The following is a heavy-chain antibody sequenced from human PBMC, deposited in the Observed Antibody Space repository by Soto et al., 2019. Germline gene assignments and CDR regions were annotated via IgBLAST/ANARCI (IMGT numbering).Heavy chain of an antibody. CDR2: ISSSSSYI. CDR3: ARVRPRGIAAAGPHLDGMDV. D-gene: IGHD6-13*01. V-gene: IGHV3-21*01. Sequence: GGSLRLSCAASGFTFSSYSMNWVRQAPEKGLEWVSSISSSSSYIYYADSVKGRFTISRDNAKNSLYLQMNSLRAEDTAVYYCARVRPRGIAAAGPHLDGMDVWGQGTTVTVSS. CDR1: GFTFSSYS. J-gene: IGHJ6*02.